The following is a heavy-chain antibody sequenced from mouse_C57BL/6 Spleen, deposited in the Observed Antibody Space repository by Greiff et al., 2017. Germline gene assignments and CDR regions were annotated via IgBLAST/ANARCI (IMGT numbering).Heavy chain of an antibody. Sequence: EVHLVESGGGLVKPGGSLKLSCAASGFTFSSYAMSWVRQTPEKRLEWVATISDGGSYTYYPDNVKGRFTISRDNAKSKLYLQMSNLKSEDTAMYYCASRYTFDYWGQGTTLTVSS. V-gene: IGHV5-4*01. D-gene: IGHD2-14*01. CDR3: ASRYTFDY. J-gene: IGHJ2*01. CDR1: GFTFSSYA. CDR2: ISDGGSYT.